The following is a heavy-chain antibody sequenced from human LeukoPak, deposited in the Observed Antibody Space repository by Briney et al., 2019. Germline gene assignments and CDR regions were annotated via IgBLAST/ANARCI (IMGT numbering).Heavy chain of an antibody. Sequence: PGGSLRLSCAASGFTFSSYGMHWLRQAPGKGLEWVAVISYDGSNKYYADSVKGRFTISRDNSKNTLYLQMNSLRAEDTAVYYCAKDPDITMGFLDYWGQGTLVTVSS. CDR2: ISYDGSNK. J-gene: IGHJ4*02. CDR1: GFTFSSYG. CDR3: AKDPDITMGFLDY. D-gene: IGHD3-10*01. V-gene: IGHV3-30*18.